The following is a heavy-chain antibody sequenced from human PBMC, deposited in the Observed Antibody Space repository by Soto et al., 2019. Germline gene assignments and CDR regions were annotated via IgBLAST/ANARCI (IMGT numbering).Heavy chain of an antibody. J-gene: IGHJ3*02. D-gene: IGHD1-26*01. CDR2: INHSGST. CDR3: AREPRDIGSYDRPNAFDI. Sequence: SETLSLTCAVYGGSFSGYYWSWIRQPPGKGLEWIGEINHSGSTNYNPSLKSRVTISVDTSKNQFSLKLSSVTAADTAVYYCAREPRDIGSYDRPNAFDIWGQGTMVTVSS. V-gene: IGHV4-34*01. CDR1: GGSFSGYY.